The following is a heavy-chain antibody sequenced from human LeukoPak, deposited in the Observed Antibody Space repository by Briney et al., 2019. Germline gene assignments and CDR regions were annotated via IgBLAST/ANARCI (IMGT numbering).Heavy chain of an antibody. CDR2: INPNSGGT. J-gene: IGHJ4*02. CDR3: ARDPPSSSGPDY. CDR1: GYTFTGYY. D-gene: IGHD6-6*01. Sequence: GASVKLSSKASGYTFTGYYIHRVREAPGQGLGWMGRINPNSGGTTYAQKVQGRVIMTGNTKISTAHKELSWLGSDETAEYYCARDPPSSSGPDYWGQGTLVTVSS. V-gene: IGHV1-2*06.